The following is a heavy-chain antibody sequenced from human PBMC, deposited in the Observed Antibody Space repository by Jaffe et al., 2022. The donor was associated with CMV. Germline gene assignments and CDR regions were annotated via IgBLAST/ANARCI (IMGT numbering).Heavy chain of an antibody. J-gene: IGHJ5*02. D-gene: IGHD3-22*01. V-gene: IGHV4-61*01. CDR1: GDSVSSGTYY. CDR3: ARGRLNSYYDSGGYYRTYNWFDP. CDR2: IYYSGST. Sequence: QVQLQESGPGLVKPSETLSLTCTVSGDSVSSGTYYWSWIRQPPGKGLEWIGYIYYSGSTNSVSTSYNPSLNSRVTISLDTSKNQFSLRLSPVTAADTAVYNCARGRLNSYYDSGGYYRTYNWFDPWGQGTLVTVSS.